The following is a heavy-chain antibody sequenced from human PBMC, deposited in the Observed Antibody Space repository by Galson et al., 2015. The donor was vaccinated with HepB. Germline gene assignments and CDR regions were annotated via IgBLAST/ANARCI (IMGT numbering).Heavy chain of an antibody. CDR1: GFTFSSYS. V-gene: IGHV3-21*01. CDR2: ISSSSSYI. CDR3: ARRITMVRGGATKKYNWFDP. D-gene: IGHD3-10*01. J-gene: IGHJ5*02. Sequence: SLRLSCAASGFTFSSYSMNWVRQAPGKGLEWVSSISSSSSYIYYADSVKGRFTISRDNAKNSLYLQMNSLRAEDTAVYYCARRITMVRGGATKKYNWFDPWGQGTLVTVSS.